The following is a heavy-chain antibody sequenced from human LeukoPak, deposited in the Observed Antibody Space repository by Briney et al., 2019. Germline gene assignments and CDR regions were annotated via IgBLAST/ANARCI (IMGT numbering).Heavy chain of an antibody. CDR3: ARHPRGRMAPGGLH. CDR1: GGSISSSSYY. D-gene: IGHD1-26*01. J-gene: IGHJ4*02. V-gene: IGHV4-39*01. CDR2: MSYSGRA. Sequence: SETLSLTCNVSGGSISSSSYYWGWIRQPPGKRLEGIGTMSYSGRANYNPSLKSRVTISADTSKNQFSLKLSSVTAADTAVYYCARHPRGRMAPGGLHWGQGTLVTVSS.